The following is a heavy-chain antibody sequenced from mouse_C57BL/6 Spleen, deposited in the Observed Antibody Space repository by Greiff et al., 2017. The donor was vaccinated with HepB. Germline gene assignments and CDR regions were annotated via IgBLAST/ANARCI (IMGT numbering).Heavy chain of an antibody. CDR3: AREGSLGFAY. CDR2: IDPNSGGT. CDR1: GYTFTSYW. Sequence: QVQLQQPGAELVKPGASVKLSCKASGYTFTSYWMHWVKQRPGRGLEWIGRIDPNSGGTKYNEKFKSKATLTVDKPSSTAYMQISSLTSEDSAVYYCAREGSLGFAYWGQGTLVTVSA. D-gene: IGHD3-3*01. J-gene: IGHJ3*01. V-gene: IGHV1-72*01.